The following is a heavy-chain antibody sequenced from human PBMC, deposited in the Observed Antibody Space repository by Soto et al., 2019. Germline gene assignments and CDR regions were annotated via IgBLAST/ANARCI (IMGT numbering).Heavy chain of an antibody. D-gene: IGHD6-25*01. J-gene: IGHJ4*02. V-gene: IGHV3-23*01. CDR3: TKGSRGYTNYFFDS. CDR2: ISGSGASS. Sequence: QPGGSLRLSCAASGFSFGGYAMIWVRQAPGKGLEWVAAISGSGASSFFADSVRGRFVISRDNSQNTVFLQMSNLRAEDTAMYYCTKGSRGYTNYFFDSWGLGTLVTVSS. CDR1: GFSFGGYA.